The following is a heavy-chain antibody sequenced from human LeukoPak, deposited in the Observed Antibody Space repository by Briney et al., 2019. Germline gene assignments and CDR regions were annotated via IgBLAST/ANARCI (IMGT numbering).Heavy chain of an antibody. J-gene: IGHJ4*02. V-gene: IGHV1-18*01. CDR1: GYTFTSYG. CDR3: ARGSVVVTTYDY. CDR2: VSAYNCNT. Sequence: GASVTVSCKASGYTFTSYGISWLRQAPGQGLEWMGWVSAYNCNTNYAQKLQDRVTMTTDTSTSTAYMELRSLRSDDTAVYYCARGSVVVTTYDYWGQGTLVTVSS. D-gene: IGHD5-12*01.